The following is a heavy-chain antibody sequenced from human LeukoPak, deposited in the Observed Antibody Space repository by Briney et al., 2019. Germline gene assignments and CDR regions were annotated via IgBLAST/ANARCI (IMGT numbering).Heavy chain of an antibody. D-gene: IGHD1-26*01. V-gene: IGHV4-34*01. CDR2: INHSGST. CDR1: SGSFSGYY. Sequence: PSETLSLTCAVYSGSFSGYYWSWIRQPPGKGLEWIGEINHSGSTNYNPSLKSRVTISVDTSKNQFSLKLSSVTAADTAVYYCARGRAIGYWGQGTLVTVSS. J-gene: IGHJ4*02. CDR3: ARGRAIGY.